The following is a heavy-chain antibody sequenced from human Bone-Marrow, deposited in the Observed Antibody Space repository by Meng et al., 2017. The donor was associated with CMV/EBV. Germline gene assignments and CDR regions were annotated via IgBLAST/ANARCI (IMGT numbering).Heavy chain of an antibody. Sequence: GESLKISCAASGFTFSSYAMHWVRQAPGKGLEWVAVISYDGSNKYHADSVKGRFTISRDNSKNTLYLQMNSLRAEDTAVYYCTTWGPINICPYFDYWGQGALVTVSS. J-gene: IGHJ4*02. CDR1: GFTFSSYA. CDR3: TTWGPINICPYFDY. D-gene: IGHD3-3*02. CDR2: ISYDGSNK. V-gene: IGHV3-30-3*01.